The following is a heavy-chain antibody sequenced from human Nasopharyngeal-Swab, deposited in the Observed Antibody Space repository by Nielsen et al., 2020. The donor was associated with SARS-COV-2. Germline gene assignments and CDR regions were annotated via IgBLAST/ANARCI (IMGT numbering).Heavy chain of an antibody. CDR1: GFTFSNAW. CDR2: IKSKTDGGTI. D-gene: IGHD3-3*01. V-gene: IGHV3-15*01. J-gene: IGHJ4*02. CDR3: TTETIRFLELLLFDY. Sequence: GGSLRLSCAASGFTFSNAWMSWVRQAPGKGLEGVGRIKSKTDGGTIDYAAPVKGRFTISRDDSKNTLYLQMNSLKTEDTAVYYCTTETIRFLELLLFDYWGQGTLVTVSS.